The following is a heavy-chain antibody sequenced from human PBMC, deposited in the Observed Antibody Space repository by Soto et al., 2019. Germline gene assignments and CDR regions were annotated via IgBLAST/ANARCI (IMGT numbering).Heavy chain of an antibody. Sequence: VQLLESGGGLVQPGGSLRLSCAASGFAFSNYGMSWVRQAPGKGLEWVSSFSDSSSGSGTYYADAVKGRFTISRDNSKNTLYLQMSSLRAEDTAVYYCAEDRGFIDPFDYWGQGALVTVSS. D-gene: IGHD3-16*02. CDR1: GFAFSNYG. V-gene: IGHV3-23*01. CDR2: FSDSSSGSGT. CDR3: AEDRGFIDPFDY. J-gene: IGHJ4*02.